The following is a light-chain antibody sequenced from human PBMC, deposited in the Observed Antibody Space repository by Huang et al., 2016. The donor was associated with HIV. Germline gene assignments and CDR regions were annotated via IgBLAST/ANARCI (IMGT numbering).Light chain of an antibody. CDR2: DAS. J-gene: IGKJ1*01. Sequence: PGEGATLSCRARQSIGSYLAWYQQRPGQAPRLRIYDASIRATGIPARFSGRGSGTDFTLTISSREPEDFAVYYCQQRNNWPPWTFGQGTKVELK. CDR1: QSIGSY. CDR3: QQRNNWPPWT. V-gene: IGKV3-11*01.